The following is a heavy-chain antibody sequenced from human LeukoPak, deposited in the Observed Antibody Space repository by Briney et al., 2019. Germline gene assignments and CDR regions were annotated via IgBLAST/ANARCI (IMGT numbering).Heavy chain of an antibody. V-gene: IGHV1-69*05. CDR2: IIPIFGTA. Sequence: SVKVSCKASGGTFSSYAISWVRQAPGQGLEWMGRIIPIFGTANYALKFQGRVTITTDESTSTAYMELSSLRSEDTAVYYCAYSTRDSSGWYAFDYWGQGTLVTVSS. D-gene: IGHD6-19*01. CDR3: AYSTRDSSGWYAFDY. CDR1: GGTFSSYA. J-gene: IGHJ4*02.